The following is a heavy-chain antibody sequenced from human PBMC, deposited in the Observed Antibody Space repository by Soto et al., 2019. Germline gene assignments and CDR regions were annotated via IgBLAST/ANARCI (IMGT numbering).Heavy chain of an antibody. D-gene: IGHD1-1*01. CDR1: GFTFSSYG. CDR2: IWYDGSNK. J-gene: IGHJ5*02. Sequence: PGGSLRLSCAASGFTFSSYGMHWVRQAPGKGLEWVAVIWYDGSNKYYADSVKGRFTISRDNSKNTLYLQMNSLRAEDTAVYYCAIDTGDEMEPAWFDPWGQGTLVTVSS. V-gene: IGHV3-33*01. CDR3: AIDTGDEMEPAWFDP.